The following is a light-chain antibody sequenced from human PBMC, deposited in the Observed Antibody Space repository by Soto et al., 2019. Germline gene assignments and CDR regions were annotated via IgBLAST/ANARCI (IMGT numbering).Light chain of an antibody. CDR2: DAS. CDR1: QSVSDY. J-gene: IGKJ1*01. V-gene: IGKV3-11*01. CDR3: QEYIHWPPGM. Sequence: EVVLTQSPASLSLSPGDRATLSCRADQSVSDYLAWYQQKPGQPPRLLFFDASSRATGVPHRFSAGGSGTDFTLIISSLQPEDFAVYYCQEYIHWPPGMFGPGTTVDIK.